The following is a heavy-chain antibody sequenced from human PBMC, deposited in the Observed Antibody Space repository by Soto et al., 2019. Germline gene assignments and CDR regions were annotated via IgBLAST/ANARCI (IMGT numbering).Heavy chain of an antibody. J-gene: IGHJ4*02. CDR2: ISGSGGST. V-gene: IGHV3-23*01. CDR1: GFTFSSYA. Sequence: PGGSLRLSCAASGFTFSSYAMSWVRQAPGKGLEWVSAISGSGGSTYYADSVKGRFTISRDNSKNTLYLQMNSLRAEDTAVYYCAKDGGYYDFWSGYVQFDYWGQGTRVTVSS. CDR3: AKDGGYYDFWSGYVQFDY. D-gene: IGHD3-3*01.